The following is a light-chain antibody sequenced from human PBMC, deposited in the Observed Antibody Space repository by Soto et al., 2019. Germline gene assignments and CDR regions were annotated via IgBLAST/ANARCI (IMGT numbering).Light chain of an antibody. CDR1: QSISSW. CDR3: QQYNSYSYT. Sequence: DIQMTQSPSTLSASVGDRVTITCRASQSISSWLAWYQQTPGKAPKLLIYDASSLESGVPSRFSGSGSGTEFTLTISSLQPDDFAPYYCQQYNSYSYTFGQGTKLEIK. V-gene: IGKV1-5*01. J-gene: IGKJ2*01. CDR2: DAS.